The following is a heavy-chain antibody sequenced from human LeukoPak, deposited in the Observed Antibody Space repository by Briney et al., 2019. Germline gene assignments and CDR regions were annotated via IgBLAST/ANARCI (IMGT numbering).Heavy chain of an antibody. CDR1: GGSISSGDYY. Sequence: SETLSLTCTVSGGSISSGDYYWSWIRQPPGKGLEWIGYIYYSGNTNYNPSLKSRVTISLDTSKNQFSLNLTSVTAADTAVYYCASDPKTDSFDSSGHFDFWGQGTLVTVSS. CDR2: IYYSGNT. V-gene: IGHV4-61*08. D-gene: IGHD3-22*01. J-gene: IGHJ4*02. CDR3: ASDPKTDSFDSSGHFDF.